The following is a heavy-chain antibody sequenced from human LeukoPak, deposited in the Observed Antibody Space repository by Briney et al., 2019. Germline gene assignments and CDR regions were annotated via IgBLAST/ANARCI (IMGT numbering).Heavy chain of an antibody. V-gene: IGHV3-7*03. CDR3: AKDTETILSTYYYDSTDY. CDR2: IKEDESEK. J-gene: IGHJ4*02. Sequence: GGSLRLSCAASGFTFRSYWMSWVRQAPGKGLEWVANIKEDESEKYYVDSVKGRFTISRDNAKNSLYLQMNSLRAEDTAVYYCAKDTETILSTYYYDSTDYWGQGTLVTVSS. D-gene: IGHD3-22*01. CDR1: GFTFRSYW.